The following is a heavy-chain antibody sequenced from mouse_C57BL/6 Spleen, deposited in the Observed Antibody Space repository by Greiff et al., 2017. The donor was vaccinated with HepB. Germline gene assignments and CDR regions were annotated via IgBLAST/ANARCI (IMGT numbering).Heavy chain of an antibody. CDR1: GFTFSSYA. V-gene: IGHV5-4*01. CDR3: ARDQLPDY. Sequence: EVHLVESGGGLVKPGGSLKLSCAASGFTFSSYAMSWVRQTPEKRLEWVATISDGGSYTYYPDNVKGRFTISRDNAKNNLYLQMSHLKSEDTAMYYCARDQLPDYWGQGTTLTVSS. CDR2: ISDGGSYT. J-gene: IGHJ2*01. D-gene: IGHD2-1*01.